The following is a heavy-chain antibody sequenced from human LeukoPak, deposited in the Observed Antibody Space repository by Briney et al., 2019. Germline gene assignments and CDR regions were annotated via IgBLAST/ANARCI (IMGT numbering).Heavy chain of an antibody. CDR1: GFTFSSYG. V-gene: IGHV3-30*03. CDR2: ISYDGSNK. CDR3: ARVRSSSQTYAFDI. J-gene: IGHJ3*02. Sequence: GGSLRLSCAASGFTFSSYGMHWVRQAPGKGLEWVAVISYDGSNKYYADSVKGRFTISRDNAKNSLYLQMNSLRAEDTAVYYCARVRSSSQTYAFDIWGQGTMVTVSS. D-gene: IGHD2-2*01.